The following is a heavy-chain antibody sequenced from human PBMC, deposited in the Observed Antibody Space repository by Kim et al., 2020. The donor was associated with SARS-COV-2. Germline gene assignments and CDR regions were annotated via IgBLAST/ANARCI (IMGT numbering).Heavy chain of an antibody. J-gene: IGHJ3*02. CDR1: GGSFSGYY. V-gene: IGHV4-34*01. CDR3: ARRHHLWPFDI. CDR2: INHSGST. Sequence: SETLSLTCAVYGGSFSGYYWSWIRQPPGKGLEWIGEINHSGSTNYNPSLKSRVTISVDTSKNQFSLKLSSVTAADTAVYYCARRHHLWPFDIWGQGTMVTVSS.